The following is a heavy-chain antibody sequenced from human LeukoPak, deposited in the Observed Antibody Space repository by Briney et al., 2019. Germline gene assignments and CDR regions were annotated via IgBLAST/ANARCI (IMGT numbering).Heavy chain of an antibody. CDR1: GGTFSSYA. CDR3: AREYLHDYVWGSYRWRGFDY. J-gene: IGHJ4*02. Sequence: SVKVSCKASGGTFSSYAISWVRQAPGQGLEWMGGIIPIFGTANYAQKFQGRVTITADKSTSTAYMELSSLRSEDTAVYYCAREYLHDYVWGSYRWRGFDYWGQGTLVTVSS. CDR2: IIPIFGTA. D-gene: IGHD3-16*02. V-gene: IGHV1-69*06.